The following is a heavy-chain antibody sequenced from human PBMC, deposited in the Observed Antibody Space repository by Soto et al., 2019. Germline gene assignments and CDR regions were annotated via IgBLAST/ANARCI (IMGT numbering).Heavy chain of an antibody. V-gene: IGHV3-23*01. CDR3: AREDSSSWYSYYYGMDV. D-gene: IGHD6-13*01. CDR2: ISGSGGST. Sequence: EVQLLESGGGLVQPGGSLRLSCAASGFTFSSYAMSWVRQAPGKGLEWVSAISGSGGSTYYADSVKGRFTISRDNSKNTLYLQMNSLRAEDTAVYYCAREDSSSWYSYYYGMDVWGQGTTVTVSS. CDR1: GFTFSSYA. J-gene: IGHJ6*02.